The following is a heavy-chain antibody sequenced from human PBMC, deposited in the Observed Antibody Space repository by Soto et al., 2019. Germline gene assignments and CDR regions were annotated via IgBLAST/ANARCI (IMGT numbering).Heavy chain of an antibody. CDR1: GGTFSSYA. CDR3: ARGGPNDILTGYYYEGGQDYYYYYGMDV. J-gene: IGHJ6*02. Sequence: SVKVSCKASGGTFSSYAISWVRQAPGEGIEWMGGIIPIFGTANYAQKCQGRVTITADESTSTAYMELSSLRSEDTAVYYCARGGPNDILTGYYYEGGQDYYYYYGMDVWGQGTTVPVSS. V-gene: IGHV1-69*13. D-gene: IGHD3-9*01. CDR2: IIPIFGTA.